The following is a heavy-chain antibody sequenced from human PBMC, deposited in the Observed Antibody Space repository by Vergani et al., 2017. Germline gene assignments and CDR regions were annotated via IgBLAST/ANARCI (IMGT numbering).Heavy chain of an antibody. CDR3: VRDYKYGFDF. CDR1: GFTFSSYA. Sequence: EVQLLESGGGLVQPGGSLRLSCAASGFTFSSYAMSWVRQAPGKGLEWISNIRTTTESGSFYADSVKGRFSISRDDAKNSLYLQMNSLRVEDTAVYFCVRDYKYGFDFWGLGTLVTVSP. V-gene: IGHV3-48*04. D-gene: IGHD3-10*01. CDR2: IRTTTESGS. J-gene: IGHJ4*02.